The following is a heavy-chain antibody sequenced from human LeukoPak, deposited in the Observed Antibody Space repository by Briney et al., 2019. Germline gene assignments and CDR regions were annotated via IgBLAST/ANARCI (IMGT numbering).Heavy chain of an antibody. CDR1: GGSISSGGYY. Sequence: PSETLSLTCTVSGGSISSGGYYWSWIRQHPGKGLEWIGYIYYSGSTYYNPSLKSRLTISVDTSKNQFSLKLSSVTAADTAVYYCAREYYYDSSGFPRGWFDPWGQGTLVTVSS. J-gene: IGHJ5*02. CDR2: IYYSGST. D-gene: IGHD3-22*01. V-gene: IGHV4-31*03. CDR3: AREYYYDSSGFPRGWFDP.